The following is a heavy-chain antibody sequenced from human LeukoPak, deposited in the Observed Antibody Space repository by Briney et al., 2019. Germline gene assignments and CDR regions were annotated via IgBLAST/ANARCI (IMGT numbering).Heavy chain of an antibody. CDR2: ISYDGRKT. J-gene: IGHJ4*02. CDR3: AKGLRWVGKYYHNHFDY. V-gene: IGHV3-30*18. D-gene: IGHD3-10*01. CDR1: GFTFSSYW. Sequence: GGSLRLSCAASGFTFSSYWMHWVRQAPGKGLEWVAFISYDGRKTYFGDSVKGRCTISRDNSENTLYLEMHSLRSEDTAVYYCAKGLRWVGKYYHNHFDYWGQGTLVTVSS.